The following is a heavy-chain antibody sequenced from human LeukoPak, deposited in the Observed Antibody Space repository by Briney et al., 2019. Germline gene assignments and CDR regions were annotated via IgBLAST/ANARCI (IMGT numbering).Heavy chain of an antibody. CDR1: GFTFSSYA. Sequence: GGSLRLSCAASGFTFSSYAMHWVRQAPGKGLEWVAVISYDGSNKYYADSVKGRFTISRDNAKNSLYLQMNSLRAEDTAVYYCARGWVFWSGYPTDLFDYWGQGTLVTVSS. CDR2: ISYDGSNK. V-gene: IGHV3-30*04. CDR3: ARGWVFWSGYPTDLFDY. D-gene: IGHD3-3*01. J-gene: IGHJ4*02.